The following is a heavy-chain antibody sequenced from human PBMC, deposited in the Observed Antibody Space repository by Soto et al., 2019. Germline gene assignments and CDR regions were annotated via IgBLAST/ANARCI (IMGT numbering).Heavy chain of an antibody. V-gene: IGHV4-39*01. D-gene: IGHD3-22*01. J-gene: IGHJ3*02. CDR3: GCGIVVVMDAFDI. CDR2: IYYSGST. CDR1: GGSISSSSYY. Sequence: QLQLQESGPGLVKPSETLSLTCIVSGGSISSSSYYWGWIRQPPGKGLEWIGSIYYSGSTYYNPSLKSRVTISVDTSKNQFSLKLSSVTAADTAVYYCGCGIVVVMDAFDIWGQGTMVTVSS.